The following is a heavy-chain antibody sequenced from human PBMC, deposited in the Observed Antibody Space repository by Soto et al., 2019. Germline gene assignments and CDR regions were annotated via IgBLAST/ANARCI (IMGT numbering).Heavy chain of an antibody. Sequence: QVQLVESGGGVVQPGESLRLSCAGSGFTFSSYGMDWVRQAPGKGVGWVAVISYDGSKKYYVDSVKGRFTISRDNSKNTLDLPMTSLRAEDTAVYCCAKDRMGAGIRGYFDYWGQGMLVTVSS. CDR1: GFTFSSYG. J-gene: IGHJ4*02. CDR2: ISYDGSKK. D-gene: IGHD3-10*01. CDR3: AKDRMGAGIRGYFDY. V-gene: IGHV3-30*18.